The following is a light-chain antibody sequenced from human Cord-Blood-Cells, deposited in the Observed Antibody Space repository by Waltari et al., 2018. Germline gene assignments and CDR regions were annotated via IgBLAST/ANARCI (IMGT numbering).Light chain of an antibody. CDR2: WAS. J-gene: IGKJ1*01. V-gene: IGKV4-1*01. CDR3: QQYYSTPPT. CDR1: QSVLYSSNNKNY. Sequence: DLVMPQSPDSLAVSLGERDTINCKSSQSVLYSSNNKNYLAWYQQKPGQPPKLLIYWASTRESGVPDRFSGSGSGTDFTLTISSLQAEDVAVYYCQQYYSTPPTFGQGTKVEIK.